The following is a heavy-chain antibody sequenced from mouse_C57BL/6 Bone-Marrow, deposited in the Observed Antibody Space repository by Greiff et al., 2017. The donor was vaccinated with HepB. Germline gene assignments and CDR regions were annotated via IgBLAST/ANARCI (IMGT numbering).Heavy chain of an antibody. CDR2: ISNGGGST. CDR3: ASQVTTVVAPLGFDV. V-gene: IGHV5-12*01. J-gene: IGHJ1*03. Sequence: EVQRVESGGGLVQPGGSLKLSCAASGFTFSDYYMYWVRQTPEKRLEWVAYISNGGGSTYYPDTVKGRFTISRDNAKNTLYLQMSRLKSEDTAMYYCASQVTTVVAPLGFDVWGTGTTVTVSS. D-gene: IGHD1-1*01. CDR1: GFTFSDYY.